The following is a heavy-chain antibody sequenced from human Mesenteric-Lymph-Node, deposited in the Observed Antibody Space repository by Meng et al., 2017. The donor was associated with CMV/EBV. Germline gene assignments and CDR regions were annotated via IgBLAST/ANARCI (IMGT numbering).Heavy chain of an antibody. D-gene: IGHD2-2*02. CDR3: AKDIRYCSSPTCYKGGWSLDY. CDR2: IRYDGSNK. V-gene: IGHV3-30*02. Sequence: GGSLRLSCVMSGFNFNNYGTHWVRQAPGKGLEWVAFIRYDGSNKYYADSVRGRFTISRDNSNNILYLQMNSLRAEDTAIYYCAKDIRYCSSPTCYKGGWSLDYWGQGTLVTVSS. J-gene: IGHJ4*02. CDR1: GFNFNNYG.